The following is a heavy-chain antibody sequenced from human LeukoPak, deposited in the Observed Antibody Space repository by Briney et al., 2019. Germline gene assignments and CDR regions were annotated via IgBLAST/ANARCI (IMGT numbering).Heavy chain of an antibody. CDR1: GFTFSSYA. V-gene: IGHV3-23*01. CDR2: ISGSGGST. D-gene: IGHD3-10*01. J-gene: IGHJ5*02. Sequence: HPGGSLRLSCAASGFTFSSYAMSWVRQAPGKGLEWVSAISGSGGSTYYADSVKGRFTISRDNSKNTLYLQMNSLRAEDTAVYYCAKGPYGSGTYNWFDPWGQGTLVTVSS. CDR3: AKGPYGSGTYNWFDP.